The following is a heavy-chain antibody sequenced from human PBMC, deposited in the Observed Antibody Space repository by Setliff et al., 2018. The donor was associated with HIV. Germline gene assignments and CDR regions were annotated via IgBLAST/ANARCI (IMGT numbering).Heavy chain of an antibody. J-gene: IGHJ6*03. CDR3: ARDRPGGFYYMDV. Sequence: GGSLRLSCAASGFTFSSYAMHWVRQAPGKGLEWVAVISYDGSNKYYADSVKGRFTISRDNSKNTLYLQMNSLRAEDTAVYYCARDRPGGFYYMDVWGKGTTVTSP. CDR1: GFTFSSYA. V-gene: IGHV3-30*01. CDR2: ISYDGSNK.